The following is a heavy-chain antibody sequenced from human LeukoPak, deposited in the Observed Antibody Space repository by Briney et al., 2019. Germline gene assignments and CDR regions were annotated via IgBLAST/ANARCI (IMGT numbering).Heavy chain of an antibody. J-gene: IGHJ6*02. CDR2: ISSSGSTI. V-gene: IGHV3-11*01. CDR3: AXXXSXVTARYYYYYYAMDV. D-gene: IGHD2-21*02. CDR1: GFTFSDYY. Sequence: GGSLRLSCAASGFTFSDYYMSWIRQAPGKGLEWVSYISSSGSTIYYADSVKGRFTISRDNSKNTLYLQMNSLRAEDTAVYYCAXXXSXVTARYYYYYYAMDVWGQGTTVTVSS.